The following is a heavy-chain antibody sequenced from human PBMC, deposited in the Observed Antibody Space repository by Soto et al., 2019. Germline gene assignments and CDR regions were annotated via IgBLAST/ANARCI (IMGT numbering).Heavy chain of an antibody. D-gene: IGHD2-15*01. CDR3: AINEGRDVSNFDY. V-gene: IGHV1-69*01. Sequence: QVQLVQSGAEVKKPGSSVKVSCKASGGIFTRYDIRWVRQAPGQGLEWMGAIIPIFVTANYAQKFQGRLTITADATTSSAYMELSSLSSEDTAIYYCAINEGRDVSNFDYWGQGTLVTVSS. J-gene: IGHJ4*02. CDR1: GGIFTRYD. CDR2: IIPIFVTA.